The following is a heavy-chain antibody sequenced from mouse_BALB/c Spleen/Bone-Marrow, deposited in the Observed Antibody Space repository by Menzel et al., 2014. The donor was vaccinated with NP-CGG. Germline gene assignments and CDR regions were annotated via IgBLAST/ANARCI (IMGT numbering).Heavy chain of an antibody. D-gene: IGHD2-14*01. CDR3: ARVYYYRYWYFDV. V-gene: IGHV3-2*02. J-gene: IGHJ1*01. Sequence: EVKLQESGPGLVKPSQSLSLTCTVTGYSITSDYAWNWIRQFPGNKLEWMGYISYSGGTNYNPSLKSRISITRDTCKNLFFLHLNSVTTEDTATYYCARVYYYRYWYFDVWGAGTTVTVSS. CDR2: ISYSGGT. CDR1: GYSITSDYA.